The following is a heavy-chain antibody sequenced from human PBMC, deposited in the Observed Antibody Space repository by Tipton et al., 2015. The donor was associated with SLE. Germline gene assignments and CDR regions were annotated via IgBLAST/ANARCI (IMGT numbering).Heavy chain of an antibody. CDR1: GFTVSSNY. J-gene: IGHJ3*02. Sequence: LRLSCAASGFTVSSNYMSWVRQAPGKGLEWIGSIYHSGSTYYNPSLKSRVTISVDTSKNQFSLKLSSVTAADTAVYYCARTVMSRGAFDIWGQGTMVTVSS. D-gene: IGHD5/OR15-5a*01. V-gene: IGHV4-38-2*01. CDR2: IYHSGST. CDR3: ARTVMSRGAFDI.